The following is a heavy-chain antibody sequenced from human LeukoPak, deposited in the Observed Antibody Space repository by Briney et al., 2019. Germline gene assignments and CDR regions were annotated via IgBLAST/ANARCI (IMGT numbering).Heavy chain of an antibody. Sequence: SETLSLTCTVSGGSISSSSYYWGWIRQPPGKGLEWIGSIYYSGSTYYNPSLKSRVTISVDTSKNQFSLKLSSVTAADTAVYYCARDPGYYGSGSYYRKYYFDYWGQGTLVTVSS. CDR2: IYYSGST. CDR3: ARDPGYYGSGSYYRKYYFDY. V-gene: IGHV4-39*07. D-gene: IGHD3-10*01. J-gene: IGHJ4*02. CDR1: GGSISSSSYY.